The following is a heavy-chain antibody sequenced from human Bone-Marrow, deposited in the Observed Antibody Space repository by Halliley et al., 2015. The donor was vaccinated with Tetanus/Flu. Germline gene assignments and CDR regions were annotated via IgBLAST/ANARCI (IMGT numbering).Heavy chain of an antibody. V-gene: IGHV3-11*05. Sequence: SISSVSSFMNYADSVKGRFTVSRDNGKKSLYLQMNSLRGEDTAVYYCARERGHSSNWYRFDYWGQGTLVTVSS. D-gene: IGHD6-13*01. CDR3: ARERGHSSNWYRFDY. CDR2: ISSVSSFM. J-gene: IGHJ4*02.